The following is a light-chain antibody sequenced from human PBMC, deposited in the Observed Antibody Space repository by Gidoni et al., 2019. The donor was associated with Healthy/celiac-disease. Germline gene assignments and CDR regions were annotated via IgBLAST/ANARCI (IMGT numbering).Light chain of an antibody. V-gene: IGKV3-15*01. J-gene: IGKJ5*01. CDR2: VAS. Sequence: EIVMTQYTATLSVSPGESATLSCMASQSVSSNLAWYQQKPGQAPRLRIYVASTRDTCIPARFSGSGSGTEFTLTISSLQSEDFAVYYGQQYNNWPPITFGQGTRLEIK. CDR3: QQYNNWPPIT. CDR1: QSVSSN.